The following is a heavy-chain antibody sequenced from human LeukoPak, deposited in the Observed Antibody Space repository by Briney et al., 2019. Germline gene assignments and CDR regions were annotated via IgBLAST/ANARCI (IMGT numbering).Heavy chain of an antibody. V-gene: IGHV1-18*04. CDR2: ISAYNGNT. J-gene: IGHJ3*02. CDR3: ARDNYGAPDAFDI. D-gene: IGHD4/OR15-4a*01. CDR1: GYTFTSYG. Sequence: ASVKVSCKASGYTFTSYGISWVRRAPGQGLEWMGWISAYNGNTNYAQKLQGRVTMTTDTSTSTACMELRSLRSDDTAVYYCARDNYGAPDAFDIWGQGTMVTVSS.